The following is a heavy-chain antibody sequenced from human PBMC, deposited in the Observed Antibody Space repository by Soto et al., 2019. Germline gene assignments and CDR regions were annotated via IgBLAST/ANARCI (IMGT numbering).Heavy chain of an antibody. D-gene: IGHD6-13*01. CDR2: IKQDGSEK. V-gene: IGHV3-7*01. CDR3: ARGRTAAAGMGGDAFDI. J-gene: IGHJ3*02. Sequence: GGSLRLSCAASGFTFSSYWMNWVRQAPGKGLEWVANIKQDGSEKYYVDSVKGRFTISRDNAKNSLYLQMNSLRAEDTAVYYCARGRTAAAGMGGDAFDIWGQGTMVTVSS. CDR1: GFTFSSYW.